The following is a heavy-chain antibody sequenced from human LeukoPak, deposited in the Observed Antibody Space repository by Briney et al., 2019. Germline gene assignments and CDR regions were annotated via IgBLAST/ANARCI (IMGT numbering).Heavy chain of an antibody. CDR3: VRQRYYYDSSGPYFDY. CDR2: IYSGGST. V-gene: IGHV3-53*01. CDR1: GFTVSSNY. D-gene: IGHD3-22*01. Sequence: GGSLRLSCAASGFTVSSNYMNWVRQAPGKGLEWVSVIYSGGSTYYADSVKGRFIISRDISKNTLYLQMTSLRAEDTAVYYCVRQRYYYDSSGPYFDYWGQGTLVTVSS. J-gene: IGHJ4*02.